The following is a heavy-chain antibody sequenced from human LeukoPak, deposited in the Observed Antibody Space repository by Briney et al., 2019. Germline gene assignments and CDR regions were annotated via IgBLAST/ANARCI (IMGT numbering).Heavy chain of an antibody. Sequence: PSETLSLTCTVSGGSISSSSYYWGWIRQPPGKGLEWIGSIYYSGSTYYNPSLKSRVTISVDTSKNQFSLKLSSVTAADTAVYYCARQVSMIVYWGQGTLVTVSS. CDR3: ARQVSMIVY. CDR2: IYYSGST. CDR1: GGSISSSSYY. D-gene: IGHD3-22*01. J-gene: IGHJ4*02. V-gene: IGHV4-39*01.